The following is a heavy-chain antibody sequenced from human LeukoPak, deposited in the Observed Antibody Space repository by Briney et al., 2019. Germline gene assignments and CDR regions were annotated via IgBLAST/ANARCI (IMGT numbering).Heavy chain of an antibody. D-gene: IGHD6-19*01. Sequence: PSETLSLTCAVYGGSFSGYYWSWIRQPPGKGLEWIGEINHSGSTNYNPSLKSRVTISVDTSKNQFSLKLSSVTAADTAVYYCARATEDSSGWYDKPPLAPFDYWGQGTLVTVSS. V-gene: IGHV4-34*01. CDR2: INHSGST. CDR3: ARATEDSSGWYDKPPLAPFDY. J-gene: IGHJ4*02. CDR1: GGSFSGYY.